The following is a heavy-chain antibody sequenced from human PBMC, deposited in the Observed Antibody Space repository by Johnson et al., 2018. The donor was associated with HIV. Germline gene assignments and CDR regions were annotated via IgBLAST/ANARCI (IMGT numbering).Heavy chain of an antibody. V-gene: IGHV3-74*01. CDR2: INSDGSST. Sequence: VQLVESGGGLVQPGGSLRLSCAASGFTFSSYWMHWVRQAPGKGLVWVSRINSDGSSTNYADSVKGRFTISRDNSKNTLYLQMNSLRAEDTAVYYCARDWGLYSSGWYVDAFDIWGQGTMVTVSS. CDR3: ARDWGLYSSGWYVDAFDI. J-gene: IGHJ3*02. CDR1: GFTFSSYW. D-gene: IGHD6-19*01.